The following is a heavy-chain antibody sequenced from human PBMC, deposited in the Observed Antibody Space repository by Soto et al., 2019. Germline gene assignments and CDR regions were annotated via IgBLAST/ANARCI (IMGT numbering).Heavy chain of an antibody. CDR3: SHTPYRPDYGHTWGSYRSRLYVAY. J-gene: IGHJ4*02. D-gene: IGHD3-16*02. CDR1: GFSLSTSGVG. V-gene: IGHV2-5*01. CDR2: IYWNDHK. Sequence: QITLKESGPTLVKPTQTLTLTCTFSGFSLSTSGVGVGWIRQPPGKALEWLALIYWNDHKGYTPSMKSRLTIPDATSKTQVDHKMTNMHPVDTPTYYCSHTPYRPDYGHTWGSYRSRLYVAYWGEGTLVTVSS.